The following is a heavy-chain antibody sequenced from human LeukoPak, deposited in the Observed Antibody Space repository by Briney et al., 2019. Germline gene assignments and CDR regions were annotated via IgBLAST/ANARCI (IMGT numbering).Heavy chain of an antibody. V-gene: IGHV1-46*01. J-gene: IGHJ4*02. CDR3: ARGAVRGVLRYYFDY. D-gene: IGHD3-10*01. CDR2: INPRSGST. CDR1: GYTFTSDY. Sequence: ASVKVSCKASGYTFTSDYLHWVRQAPGQGLEWMGVINPRSGSTIYAQRFLGRVTMTRDTSTSTVYMELSSLRSEDTAVYHCARGAVRGVLRYYFDYSGQGTLVTVSS.